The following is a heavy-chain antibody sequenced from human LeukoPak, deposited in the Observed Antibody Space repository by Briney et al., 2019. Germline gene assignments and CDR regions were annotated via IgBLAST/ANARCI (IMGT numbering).Heavy chain of an antibody. J-gene: IGHJ4*02. D-gene: IGHD6-6*01. Sequence: GGSLRLSCAASGFTVSSNYMSWVHQAPGKGLEWVSVIYSGGSTYYADSVKGRFTISRDNSKNTLYLQMNSLRAEDTAVYYCARHSSSSEFDYWGQGTLVTVSS. CDR3: ARHSSSSEFDY. CDR1: GFTVSSNY. V-gene: IGHV3-66*02. CDR2: IYSGGST.